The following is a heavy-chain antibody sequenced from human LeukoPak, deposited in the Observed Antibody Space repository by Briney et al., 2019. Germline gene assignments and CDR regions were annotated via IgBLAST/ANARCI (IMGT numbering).Heavy chain of an antibody. J-gene: IGHJ4*02. CDR2: FSGSGGST. D-gene: IGHD3-9*01. Sequence: GGSLRLSCAASGFTFSSYAMSWVRQSPGKGLEWVSTFSGSGGSTFYTDSVKGRFTISRDNSKNTLYLQMNSLRAEDTAVYYCAKVLDWPSSHYFDYWGQGTLVTVSS. V-gene: IGHV3-23*01. CDR1: GFTFSSYA. CDR3: AKVLDWPSSHYFDY.